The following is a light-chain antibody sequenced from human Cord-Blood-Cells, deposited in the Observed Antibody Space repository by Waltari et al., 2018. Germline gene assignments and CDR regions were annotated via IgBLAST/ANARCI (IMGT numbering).Light chain of an antibody. Sequence: QSALTQPASVSGSPGQSITISCTGTSSDVGGYHSVSWYQQHPGKAPKLMIYDVSNRPSGVSNRFSGSKSGNTASLTISGLQAEDEADYYCSSYTSSHYVFGTGTKVTVL. V-gene: IGLV2-14*01. CDR3: SSYTSSHYV. CDR2: DVS. J-gene: IGLJ1*01. CDR1: SSDVGGYHS.